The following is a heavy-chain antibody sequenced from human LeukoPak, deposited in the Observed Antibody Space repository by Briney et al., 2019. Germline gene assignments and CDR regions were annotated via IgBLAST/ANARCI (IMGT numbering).Heavy chain of an antibody. Sequence: GGSLRLSCAGSGFSFSSYGMHWVRQAPGKGLEWMAFIRSDGSNKYYADSVKGRFTISRHYPKNTLYLQMNSLRAEDTAVYYCARILDSAWGELGYWGQGTQVTVSS. J-gene: IGHJ4*02. V-gene: IGHV3-30*02. CDR3: ARILDSAWGELGY. D-gene: IGHD6-19*01. CDR1: GFSFSSYG. CDR2: IRSDGSNK.